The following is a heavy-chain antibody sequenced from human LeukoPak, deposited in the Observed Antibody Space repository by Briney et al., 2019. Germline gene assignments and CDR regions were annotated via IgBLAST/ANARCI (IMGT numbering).Heavy chain of an antibody. CDR2: INPNSGGT. Sequence: ASVKVSCKASRYTFTGYYIHWVRQAPRQGLEWVGWINPNSGGTNYAQKFQGRVTMTRDPSSSTAYMELSRLRADDPAVYYCARDLRFVVVVAATSAFDIWGEGAMVTVSS. J-gene: IGHJ3*02. CDR3: ARDLRFVVVVAATSAFDI. CDR1: RYTFTGYY. D-gene: IGHD2-15*01. V-gene: IGHV1-2*02.